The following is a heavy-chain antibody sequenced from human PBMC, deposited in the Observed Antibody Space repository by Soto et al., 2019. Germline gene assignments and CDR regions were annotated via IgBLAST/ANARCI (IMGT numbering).Heavy chain of an antibody. CDR3: ARRVKVVPAALQQLSGYYYYYYMDV. D-gene: IGHD2-2*01. CDR2: IYYSGST. V-gene: IGHV4-59*01. Sequence: SETLSLTCTVSGGSISSYYWSWIRQPPGKGLEWIGYIYYSGSTNYNPSLKSRVTISVDTSKNQFSLKLSSVTAADTAVYYCARRVKVVPAALQQLSGYYYYYYMDVWGKGTTVTVSS. CDR1: GGSISSYY. J-gene: IGHJ6*03.